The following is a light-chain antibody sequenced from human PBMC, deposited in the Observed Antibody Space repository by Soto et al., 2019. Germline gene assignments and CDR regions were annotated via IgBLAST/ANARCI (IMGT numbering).Light chain of an antibody. V-gene: IGKV3-20*01. CDR3: QQYGSSSYT. J-gene: IGKJ2*01. CDR2: AAS. Sequence: EIVLTQSPGTLSLSPGERATLSCRASQSISSSYLAWYQQKPGQAPRLLIYAASSRATGIPDRFSGSGSGIDFTLTISRLEPEDVAVYYCQQYGSSSYTFGQGTQLEIK. CDR1: QSISSSY.